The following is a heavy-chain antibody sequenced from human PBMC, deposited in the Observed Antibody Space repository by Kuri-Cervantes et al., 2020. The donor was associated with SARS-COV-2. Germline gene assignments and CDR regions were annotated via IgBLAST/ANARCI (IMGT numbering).Heavy chain of an antibody. J-gene: IGHJ4*02. Sequence: SETLSLTCSVSGGSVSSGSYYWNWIRQPAGKGLEWIGRIYSSGSTNYNPSLKSRVTISVDTSKNQFSLKLSSVTAADTAVYYCAREIGYSSSWYSGSYYYFDYWGQGTLVTVSS. CDR1: GGSVSSGSYY. CDR3: AREIGYSSSWYSGSYYYFDY. D-gene: IGHD6-13*01. V-gene: IGHV4-61*10. CDR2: IYSSGST.